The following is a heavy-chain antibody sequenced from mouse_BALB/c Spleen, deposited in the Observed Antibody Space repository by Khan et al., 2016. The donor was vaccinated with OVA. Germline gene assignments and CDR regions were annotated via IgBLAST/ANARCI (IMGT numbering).Heavy chain of an antibody. Sequence: EVKLEVSGPGLVKPSQSLSLTCTVTGYSITSDYAWNWIRQFPGNKLEWMGYINYSGTTSKKPSLKSRISITRDTSKNQFFLQLNSVTTEDTATYYCVRGRAYWGQGTLVTVSA. CDR2: INYSGTT. J-gene: IGHJ3*01. CDR1: GYSITSDYA. V-gene: IGHV3-2*02. CDR3: VRGRAY.